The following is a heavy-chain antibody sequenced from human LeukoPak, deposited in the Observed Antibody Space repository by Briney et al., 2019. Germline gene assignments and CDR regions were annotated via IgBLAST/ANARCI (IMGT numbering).Heavy chain of an antibody. CDR3: VRDRLHYPQGSGFYSRYRYFDL. D-gene: IGHD3-3*01. CDR1: GVSITNYY. J-gene: IGHJ2*01. V-gene: IGHV4-59*07. CDR2: ISHSGRT. Sequence: SGTLSLTCTVFGVSITNYYWSWLRQSPGKGLEWVGCISHSGRTKYNAPLESRVTISVDTSKGQVSLKVSSMTAADTAVYFCVRDRLHYPQGSGFYSRYRYFDLWGRGTLVTVSS.